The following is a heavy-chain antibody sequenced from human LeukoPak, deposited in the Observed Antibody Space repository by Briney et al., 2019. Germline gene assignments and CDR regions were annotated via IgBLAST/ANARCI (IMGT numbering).Heavy chain of an antibody. D-gene: IGHD2-15*01. CDR1: GGSISSYY. J-gene: IGHJ3*02. CDR2: IYYSGST. Sequence: SETLSLTCTVSGGSISSYYWSWIRQPPGKGLEWIGYIYYSGSTNYNPSLKSRVTISIDTSKNKFSLKLSSVTAADTAVYYCARGYCSGGSCYDAFDIWGQGTMVTVSS. V-gene: IGHV4-59*01. CDR3: ARGYCSGGSCYDAFDI.